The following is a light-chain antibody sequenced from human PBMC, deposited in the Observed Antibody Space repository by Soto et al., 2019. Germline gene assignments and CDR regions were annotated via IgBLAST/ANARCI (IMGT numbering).Light chain of an antibody. V-gene: IGKV3-15*01. CDR1: QSVSGN. Sequence: EVVMTQSPATLSVSPGERVTLSCTASQSVSGNLAWYQQKPGQAPRLLIHGASTRATDIPARFSGSGSGTEFTLTIPSLQSEDFAVYYCQQYHNWPPGLTFGGGTRVEIK. J-gene: IGKJ4*01. CDR2: GAS. CDR3: QQYHNWPPGLT.